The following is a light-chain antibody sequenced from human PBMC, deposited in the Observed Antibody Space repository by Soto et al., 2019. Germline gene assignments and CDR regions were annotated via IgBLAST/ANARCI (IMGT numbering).Light chain of an antibody. CDR3: QQYNSFPWT. V-gene: IGKV1-5*03. CDR2: KAS. CDR1: QRISSW. J-gene: IGKJ1*01. Sequence: DIQMTQSPPTLSASVGDRVTITCRASQRISSWLAWYQQKPGKAPKLLIYKASSLESGVPSRFSGSGSGTEFTLTISSLQPDDFATYYCQQYNSFPWTFGQGTKVDIK.